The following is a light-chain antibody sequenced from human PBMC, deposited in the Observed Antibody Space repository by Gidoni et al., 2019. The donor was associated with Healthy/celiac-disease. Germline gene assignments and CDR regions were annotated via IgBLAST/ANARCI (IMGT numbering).Light chain of an antibody. CDR1: QSVSSN. V-gene: IGKV3-15*01. CDR2: GAS. CDR3: QQYNNWPLT. Sequence: EIVTTQSPATLSVSPGERATLSCRASQSVSSNLAWYQQKPGQAPRLLIYGASTSATGIPARFSGSGSGTEFTLTISSLQSEDFAVYYCQQYNNWPLTFGQGTRLEIK. J-gene: IGKJ5*01.